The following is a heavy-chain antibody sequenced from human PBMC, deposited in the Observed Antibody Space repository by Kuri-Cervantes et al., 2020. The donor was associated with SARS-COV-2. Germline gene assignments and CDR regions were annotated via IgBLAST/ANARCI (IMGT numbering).Heavy chain of an antibody. CDR1: GYTFSDYY. V-gene: IGHV1-2*04. CDR3: ARGEGVRGLMVVFRWRGAGPLDP. D-gene: IGHD3-10*01. J-gene: IGHJ5*02. Sequence: ASVKVSCKASGYTFSDYYIHWVRQAPGQGLEWMGCINPYTGGTQYAQKFQGWVTLTRDTSLSTAFRELSRLKSDYTDLYYCARGEGVRGLMVVFRWRGAGPLDPWGQGSPVTVSS. CDR2: INPYTGGT.